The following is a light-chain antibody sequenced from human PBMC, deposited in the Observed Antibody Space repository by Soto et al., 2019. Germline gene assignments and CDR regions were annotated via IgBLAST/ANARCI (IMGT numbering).Light chain of an antibody. V-gene: IGKV4-1*01. CDR3: TLSYSLLNT. CDR2: WAS. J-gene: IGKJ5*01. CDR1: QGVVYSSNNKYY. Sequence: DIVMTQFPDSLAVCLGEGATIDCKSGQGVVYSSNNKYYLAWYGQKPGQPPKLLIYWASTLESVVPERFRGRGSATAFTSSITTLQAEDVLLYYGTLSYSLLNTFCHGTRLEI.